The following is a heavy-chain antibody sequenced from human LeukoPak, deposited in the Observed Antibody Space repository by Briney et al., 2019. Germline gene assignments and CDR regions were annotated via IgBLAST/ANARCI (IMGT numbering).Heavy chain of an antibody. D-gene: IGHD3/OR15-3a*01. CDR3: AHLVWEYVGGLDV. Sequence: GGSLRLSCVASGFTFSSYAMSWVRQAPGKGLEWVSGIYTNGRDTRYAESVKGRFTISRDNSKNTLYLQMHSLRVEDTAVYYCAHLVWEYVGGLDVWGQGTTVTVSS. V-gene: IGHV3-23*05. J-gene: IGHJ6*02. CDR2: IYTNGRDT. CDR1: GFTFSSYA.